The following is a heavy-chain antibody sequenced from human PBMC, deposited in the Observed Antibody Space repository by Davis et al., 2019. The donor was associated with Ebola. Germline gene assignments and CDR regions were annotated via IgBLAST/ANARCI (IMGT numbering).Heavy chain of an antibody. D-gene: IGHD2-15*01. CDR3: ARDREYCSGGNCYGYYYMDV. Sequence: GESLKISCAASGFTFSSYGMHWVRQAPGKGLEWVAVIWYDGSNKYYADSVKGRFTISRDNSKNTLYLQMNNLRTEDTAVYYCARDREYCSGGNCYGYYYMDVWGKGTTVLVSS. CDR2: IWYDGSNK. J-gene: IGHJ6*03. V-gene: IGHV3-33*08. CDR1: GFTFSSYG.